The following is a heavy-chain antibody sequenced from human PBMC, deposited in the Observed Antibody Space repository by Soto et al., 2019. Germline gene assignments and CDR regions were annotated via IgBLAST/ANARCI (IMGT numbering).Heavy chain of an antibody. V-gene: IGHV4-59*01. Sequence: SETLSPTCTVSGGSISSYYWSWIRQPPGKGLEWIGYIYYSGSTNYNPSLKSRVTISVDTSKNQFSLKLSSVTAADTAVYYCARVSAAADLSIYYYYYGMDVWGQGTTVTVSS. CDR1: GGSISSYY. D-gene: IGHD6-13*01. CDR2: IYYSGST. CDR3: ARVSAAADLSIYYYYYGMDV. J-gene: IGHJ6*02.